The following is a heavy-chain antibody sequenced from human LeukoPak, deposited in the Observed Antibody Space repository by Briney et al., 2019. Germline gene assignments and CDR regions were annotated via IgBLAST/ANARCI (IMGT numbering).Heavy chain of an antibody. CDR1: GFTVSSNY. D-gene: IGHD6-13*01. V-gene: IGHV3-53*01. CDR3: AREKWYSSSWYNWFDP. CDR2: IYSGGST. J-gene: IGHJ5*02. Sequence: GGSLRLSCAASGFTVSSNYMSWVRQAPGKGLEWVSVIYSGGSTYYADSVKGRFTISRDNSKNTLYLQMNSLRAEDTAVYYCAREKWYSSSWYNWFDPWGQGTLVTVSS.